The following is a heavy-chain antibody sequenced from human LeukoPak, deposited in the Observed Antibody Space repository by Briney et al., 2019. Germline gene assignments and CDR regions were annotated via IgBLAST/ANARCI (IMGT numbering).Heavy chain of an antibody. CDR1: GGSIGTYH. CDR3: ARHDENGYYFFDI. Sequence: SETQSLTCTVSGGSIGTYHWSWVRQPPGKGLEWIGYIFDSGSPNYRPALRSRVTISLDTSKNQLSLRLKSATAADTAIYYCARHDENGYYFFDIWGQGTLVTVSS. CDR2: IFDSGSP. V-gene: IGHV4-59*08. D-gene: IGHD5-24*01. J-gene: IGHJ4*02.